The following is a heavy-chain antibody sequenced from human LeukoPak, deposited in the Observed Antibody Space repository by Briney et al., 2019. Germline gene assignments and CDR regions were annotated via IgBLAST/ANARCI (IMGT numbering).Heavy chain of an antibody. CDR1: GGSFNGYY. D-gene: IGHD6-6*01. J-gene: IGHJ5*02. CDR2: INHSGST. V-gene: IGHV4-34*01. CDR3: ARGSTVFEYSSSIDP. Sequence: SETLSLTCAVYGGSFNGYYWSWIRQPPGKGLEWHAEINHSGSTNYNPSLKSRVTISVDTSKNQFSLKLSSVTAADTAVYYCARGSTVFEYSSSIDPWGQGTLDTVSS.